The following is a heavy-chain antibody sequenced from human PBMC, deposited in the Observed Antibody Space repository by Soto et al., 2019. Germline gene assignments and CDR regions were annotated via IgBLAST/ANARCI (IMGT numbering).Heavy chain of an antibody. V-gene: IGHV4-59*01. CDR3: ARGARITMVDGTDV. Sequence: PSETLSLTCTVSGGSISSYYWSWIRQPPGKGLEWIGYIYYSGSTNYNPSLKSRVTISVDTSKNQFSLKLSSVTAADTAVYYCARGARITMVDGTDVWGQGTTVTVSS. D-gene: IGHD3-10*01. J-gene: IGHJ6*02. CDR2: IYYSGST. CDR1: GGSISSYY.